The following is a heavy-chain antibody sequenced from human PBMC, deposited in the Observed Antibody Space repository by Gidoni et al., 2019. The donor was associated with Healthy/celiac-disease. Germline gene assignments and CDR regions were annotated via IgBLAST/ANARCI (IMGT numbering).Heavy chain of an antibody. CDR1: GGTFSSYA. Sequence: QVQLVQSGAEVKKPASSVKVSCKSSGGTFSSYAISWLRQAPGQGLEWMRGIIPIFGTANYAQKFQGRVTITADKATSTAYMELSSLRSEDTAVYYCARDQGVAVAAYNWFDPWGQGTLVTVSS. D-gene: IGHD6-19*01. CDR2: IIPIFGTA. V-gene: IGHV1-69*06. CDR3: ARDQGVAVAAYNWFDP. J-gene: IGHJ5*02.